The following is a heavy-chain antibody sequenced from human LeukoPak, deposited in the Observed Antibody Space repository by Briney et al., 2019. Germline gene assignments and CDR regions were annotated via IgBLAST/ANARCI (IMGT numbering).Heavy chain of an antibody. CDR1: GFTVSSNY. CDR3: ARADYSSSWYYFDY. J-gene: IGHJ4*02. CDR2: IYSGGST. Sequence: GGSLRLSCAASGFTVSSNYMSWVRQAPGKGLEWVSVIYSGGSTYYADSVKGRFTTSRDNSKNTLYLQMNSLRAEDTAVYYCARADYSSSWYYFDYWGQGTLVTVSS. V-gene: IGHV3-53*01. D-gene: IGHD6-13*01.